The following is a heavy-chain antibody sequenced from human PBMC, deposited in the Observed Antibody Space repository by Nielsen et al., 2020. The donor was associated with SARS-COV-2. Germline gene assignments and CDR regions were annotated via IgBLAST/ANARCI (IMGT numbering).Heavy chain of an antibody. J-gene: IGHJ4*02. D-gene: IGHD5-18*01. V-gene: IGHV4-34*01. Sequence: SETLSLTCAVYGGSFSVYYWTWIRQPPGKGLEWTGEINDKGDINYNPSLESRVTMSLDTSKTQFSLRLKSVTAADTAVYYCARGDRAARMNYWGQGTLVTVSS. CDR2: INDKGDI. CDR1: GGSFSVYY. CDR3: ARGDRAARMNY.